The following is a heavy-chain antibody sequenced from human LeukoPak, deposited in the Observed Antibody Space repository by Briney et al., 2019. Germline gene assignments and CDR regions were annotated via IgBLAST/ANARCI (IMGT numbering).Heavy chain of an antibody. J-gene: IGHJ4*02. CDR3: ARANTVDYFDY. D-gene: IGHD4-17*01. V-gene: IGHV3-66*01. Sequence: GGSLRLSCAASGFTVSSNYMSWVRQAPGKGLEWVSVIYSGGNTYYADSVKGRFTISRDNSKNTLYLQMNSLRAEDTAVYYCARANTVDYFDYWGQGTLVTVSS. CDR1: GFTVSSNY. CDR2: IYSGGNT.